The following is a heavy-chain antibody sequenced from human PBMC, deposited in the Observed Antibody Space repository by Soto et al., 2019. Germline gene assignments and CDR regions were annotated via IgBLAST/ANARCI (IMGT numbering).Heavy chain of an antibody. J-gene: IGHJ6*02. CDR2: IIPIFGTA. D-gene: IGHD2-15*01. V-gene: IGHV1-69*06. CDR1: GGTFSSYA. Sequence: SVKVSCKAPGGTFSSYAISWVRQAPGQGLEWMGGIIPIFGTANYAQKFQGRVTITADKSTSTGYMELSSLRSEDTAVYYCARSQGGSSSLDIYYYYYYGMDVWGQGTTVTVSS. CDR3: ARSQGGSSSLDIYYYYYYGMDV.